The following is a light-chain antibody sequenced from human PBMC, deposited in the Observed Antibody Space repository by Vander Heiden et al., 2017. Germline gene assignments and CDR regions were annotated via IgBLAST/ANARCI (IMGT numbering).Light chain of an antibody. CDR2: SDN. J-gene: IGLJ2*01. CDR1: SSNLGSNT. V-gene: IGLV1-44*01. Sequence: QTVLTQPPSASGTAGQGVITSCSGSSSNLGSNTVNFYHQLPATAPKLLIYSDNQRPSGVPDRFSGSKSGTSASLAISGLQSEDEADYYCAAWDDSLNCVVFGGGTKLTVL. CDR3: AAWDDSLNCVV.